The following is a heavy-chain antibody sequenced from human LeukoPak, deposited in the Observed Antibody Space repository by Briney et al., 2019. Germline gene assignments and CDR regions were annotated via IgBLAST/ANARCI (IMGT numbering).Heavy chain of an antibody. D-gene: IGHD5-18*01. CDR1: GFTFSSYS. CDR3: ARDGGYSYGFSDY. J-gene: IGHJ4*02. CDR2: ISSSSSDI. V-gene: IGHV3-21*01. Sequence: GGSLRLSCAASGFTFSSYSMNWVRQAPGKGLEWVSSISSSSSDIYYADSVKGRFTISRDNAKNSLYLQMNSLRAEDTAVYYCARDGGYSYGFSDYWGQGTLVTVSS.